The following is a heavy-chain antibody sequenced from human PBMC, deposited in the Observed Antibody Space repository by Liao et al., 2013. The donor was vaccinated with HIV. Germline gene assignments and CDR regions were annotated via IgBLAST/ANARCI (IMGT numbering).Heavy chain of an antibody. J-gene: IGHJ4*02. CDR3: ARNYYDSSGYYYPYYFVL. D-gene: IGHD3-22*01. CDR2: IYYTGNT. CDR1: GGSISSYY. V-gene: IGHV4-59*08. Sequence: QVQLQESGSGLVKPSETLSLTCTVSGGSISSYYWSWIRQPPGKGLENIGYIYYTGNTNYNPSLKSRVTISLDTSKNQFSLKLSSVTAADTAVYYCARNYYDSSGYYYPYYFVLLGPGNPRSPSPQ.